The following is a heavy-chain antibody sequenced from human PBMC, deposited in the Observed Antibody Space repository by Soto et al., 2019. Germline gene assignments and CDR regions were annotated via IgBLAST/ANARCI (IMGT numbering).Heavy chain of an antibody. J-gene: IGHJ6*02. CDR2: IGAADDP. CDR1: GVTVRAYD. V-gene: IGHV3-13*05. CDR3: ARAYSGRLPRRADYYFAMDV. D-gene: IGHD2-15*01. Sequence: PWGCLRLSCAASGVTVRAYDMHWVRQTTGKGLEWVSAIGAADDPYYLGSVKGRFTISRENAKNSLYLQMNSLRAEDTAVYYCARAYSGRLPRRADYYFAMDVWGQGTTVTVSS.